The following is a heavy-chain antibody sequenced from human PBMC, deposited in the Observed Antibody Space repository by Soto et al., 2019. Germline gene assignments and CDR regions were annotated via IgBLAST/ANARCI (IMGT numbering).Heavy chain of an antibody. D-gene: IGHD2-2*01. CDR3: TTVFFHFSCTSCYAEGSYYYYYMDV. V-gene: IGHV3-15*01. Sequence: GGSLRLSCAASGFTFSNAWMSRVRQAPGKGLEWVGRIKSKTDGGTTDYAAPVKGRFTISRDDSKNMLYLQMNSLKTEDTAVYYCTTVFFHFSCTSCYAEGSYYYYYMDVWGKGTTVTVSS. J-gene: IGHJ6*03. CDR2: IKSKTDGGTT. CDR1: GFTFSNAW.